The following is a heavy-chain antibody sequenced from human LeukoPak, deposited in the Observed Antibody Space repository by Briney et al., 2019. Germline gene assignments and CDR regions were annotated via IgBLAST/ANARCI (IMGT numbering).Heavy chain of an antibody. V-gene: IGHV4-59*06. D-gene: IGHD2-21*02. CDR2: IYYSGST. CDR3: ARVAVVTATPFDY. J-gene: IGHJ4*02. CDR1: GGSISSYY. Sequence: PSETLSLTCTVSGGSISSYYWSWIRQPPGKGLEWLGYIYYSGSTYYNPSLKSRVTISVDTSKNQFSLKLSSVTAADTAVYYCARVAVVTATPFDYWGQGTLVTVSS.